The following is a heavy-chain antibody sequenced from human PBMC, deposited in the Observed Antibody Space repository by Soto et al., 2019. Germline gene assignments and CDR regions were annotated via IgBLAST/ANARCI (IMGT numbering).Heavy chain of an antibody. CDR3: ARAGAATLSDY. CDR2: IYYSGSA. CDR1: GGSISNYY. V-gene: IGHV4-59*01. Sequence: NPSETLSLTCTVSGGSISNYYWSWIRQPPGKGLEWIGYIYYSGSASYNPSLKSRVTISLDTSKNHFSLKLSSVTAADTAVYYCARAGAATLSDYWGQGTLVTVSS. D-gene: IGHD2-15*01. J-gene: IGHJ4*02.